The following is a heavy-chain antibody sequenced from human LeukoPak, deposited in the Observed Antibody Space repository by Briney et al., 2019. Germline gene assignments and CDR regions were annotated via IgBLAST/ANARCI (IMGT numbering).Heavy chain of an antibody. V-gene: IGHV4-39*01. CDR2: IYYSGST. CDR1: GGSISSSSYY. J-gene: IGHJ4*02. Sequence: SETLSLTCTVSGGSISSSSYYWGWIRQPPGKGLEWIGSIYYSGSTYYNPSLKSRVTLSVDTSKNQFSLKLSSVTAADTAVYYCARQFVGYSFFDYWGQGTLVTVSS. D-gene: IGHD5-18*01. CDR3: ARQFVGYSFFDY.